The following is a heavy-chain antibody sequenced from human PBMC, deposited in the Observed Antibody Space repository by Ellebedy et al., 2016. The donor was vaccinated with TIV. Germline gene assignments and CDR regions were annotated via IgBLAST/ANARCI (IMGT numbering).Heavy chain of an antibody. Sequence: GESLKISXAASGFTFSSYAMSWVRQAPGKGLEWVSAISGSGGSTYYADSVKGRFTISRDNSKNTLYLQMNSLRAEDTAVYYCAKGCSSTSCRAYWGQGTLVTVSS. J-gene: IGHJ4*02. CDR2: ISGSGGST. CDR1: GFTFSSYA. CDR3: AKGCSSTSCRAY. D-gene: IGHD2-2*01. V-gene: IGHV3-23*01.